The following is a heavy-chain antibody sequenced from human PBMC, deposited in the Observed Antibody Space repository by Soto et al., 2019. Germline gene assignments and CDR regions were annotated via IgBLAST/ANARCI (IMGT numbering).Heavy chain of an antibody. CDR2: INAGNGNT. D-gene: IGHD3-10*01. Sequence: QVQLVQSGAEVKKPGASVKVSCKASGYTFTSYAMHWVRQAPGQRLEWMGWINAGNGNTKYSQKFQCRVTLTRDTSASTAYMELSSLRSEDTAVYYCARAQSRERHYYGSGSYLIGADFDYWGQGTLVTVSS. J-gene: IGHJ4*02. CDR3: ARAQSRERHYYGSGSYLIGADFDY. V-gene: IGHV1-3*01. CDR1: GYTFTSYA.